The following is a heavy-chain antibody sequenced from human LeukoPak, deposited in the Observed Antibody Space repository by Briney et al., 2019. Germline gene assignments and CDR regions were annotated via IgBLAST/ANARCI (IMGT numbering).Heavy chain of an antibody. Sequence: RASVKVSCKASGYTFTCYYMHWVRQAPGQGLEWMGWINPNSGGTNYAQKFQGRVTMTRDTSISTAYMELSRLRSDDTAVYYCARVPHKGVWSGYYVDYWGQGTLVTVSS. CDR3: ARVPHKGVWSGYYVDY. V-gene: IGHV1-2*02. D-gene: IGHD3-3*01. CDR1: GYTFTCYY. CDR2: INPNSGGT. J-gene: IGHJ4*02.